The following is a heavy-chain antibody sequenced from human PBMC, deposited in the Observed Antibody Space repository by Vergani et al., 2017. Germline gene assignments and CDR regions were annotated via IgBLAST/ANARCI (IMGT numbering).Heavy chain of an antibody. J-gene: IGHJ3*02. Sequence: EVQLVESGGGLVQPGGSLRLSCAASESTFSSYAMNWVRQAPGKGLEWVSYISRSSSTIYYADSVKGRFTISRDNAKNSLHLQMNSLQTEDTALYYCVRVKGSNWNDHLYDIWGQGTLVTVSS. V-gene: IGHV3-48*01. CDR2: ISRSSSTI. CDR3: VRVKGSNWNDHLYDI. D-gene: IGHD1-1*01. CDR1: ESTFSSYA.